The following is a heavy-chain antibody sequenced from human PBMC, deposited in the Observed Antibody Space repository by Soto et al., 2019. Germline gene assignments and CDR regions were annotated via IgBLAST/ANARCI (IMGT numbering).Heavy chain of an antibody. CDR1: GGTFSTYG. Sequence: QVQLVQSGAEVRKPGSSVTVSCKASGGTFSTYGITWVRQAPGQGLEWMGNIIPLLGTVNYAQRFRGRVTITADESTTTAYMELTSLRSEDTAGYYCARGVMTTVPASFYYGLDGWGQGTTVTVSS. J-gene: IGHJ6*02. D-gene: IGHD4-4*01. V-gene: IGHV1-69*11. CDR3: ARGVMTTVPASFYYGLDG. CDR2: IIPLLGTV.